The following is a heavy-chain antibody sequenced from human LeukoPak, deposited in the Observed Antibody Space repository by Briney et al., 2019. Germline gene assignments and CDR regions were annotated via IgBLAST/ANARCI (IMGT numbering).Heavy chain of an antibody. CDR1: GGSISSSSYY. CDR2: IYYSGST. V-gene: IGHV4-39*07. D-gene: IGHD3-22*01. CDR3: ARVVSYYDSHNWFDP. J-gene: IGHJ5*02. Sequence: SETLSLTCTVSGGSISSSSYYWGWLRQPPGTGLEWIGSIYYSGSTYYNPSLKSRVTISVDTSKNQFSLKLSSVTAADTAVYYCARVVSYYDSHNWFDPWGQGTLVTVSS.